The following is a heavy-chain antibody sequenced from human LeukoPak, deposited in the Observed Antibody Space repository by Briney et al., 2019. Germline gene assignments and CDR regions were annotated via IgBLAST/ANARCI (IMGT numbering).Heavy chain of an antibody. J-gene: IGHJ5*02. D-gene: IGHD3-22*01. CDR2: IIPILGIA. CDR1: GGTFSSYA. V-gene: IGHV1-69*04. CDR3: ARGRAYYDSSGYYANWFDP. Sequence: ASVKVSCKASGGTFSSYAISWVRQAPGQGLEWMGRIIPILGIANYAQKFQGRVTITADKSTSTAYMELSSLRSEDTAVYYCARGRAYYDSSGYYANWFDPWGQGTLVTVSS.